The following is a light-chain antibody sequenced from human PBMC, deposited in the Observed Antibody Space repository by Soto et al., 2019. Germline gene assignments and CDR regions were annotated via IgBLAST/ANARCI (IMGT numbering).Light chain of an antibody. CDR2: GTN. CDR1: SSNIGSNY. Sequence: QSVLTQPPSASGTPGQRVTISCSGSSSNIGSNYVYWYQQLPGTAPKLLFYGTNKRPSGVPDRFSGSKSGTSASLAISGLRSEDEADYYCAAWDDGLSGWVFGGRTKVTVL. V-gene: IGLV1-47*01. CDR3: AAWDDGLSGWV. J-gene: IGLJ3*02.